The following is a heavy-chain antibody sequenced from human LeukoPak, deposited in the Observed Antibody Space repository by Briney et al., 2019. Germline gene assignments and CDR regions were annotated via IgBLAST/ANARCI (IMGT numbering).Heavy chain of an antibody. Sequence: GGSLRLSCAASGFTFSSYSMNWVRQAPGKGLEWVSYISSSSSTIYYADSVKGRFTISRDNAKNSLYLQMNSLRAEDTAVYYCARDLGIAAAAHYYYGMDVWGQGTTVTVSS. CDR1: GFTFSSYS. D-gene: IGHD6-13*01. CDR3: ARDLGIAAAAHYYYGMDV. V-gene: IGHV3-48*04. CDR2: ISSSSSTI. J-gene: IGHJ6*02.